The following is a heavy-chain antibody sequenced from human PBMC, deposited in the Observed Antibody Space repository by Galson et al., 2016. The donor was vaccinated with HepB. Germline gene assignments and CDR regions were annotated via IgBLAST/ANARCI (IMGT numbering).Heavy chain of an antibody. CDR3: ATSLSNSEVNWFDP. V-gene: IGHV1-69*13. CDR1: GGSFSTYA. CDR2: IIPLFDST. D-gene: IGHD5-18*01. J-gene: IGHJ5*02. Sequence: SVKVSCKASGGSFSTYAISWVRQAPGQGLEWMGGIIPLFDSTAYAQNFQGRVTITADESSSTAYMELSSLRFEDTAYYYCATSLSNSEVNWFDPWGQGTLVTVSS.